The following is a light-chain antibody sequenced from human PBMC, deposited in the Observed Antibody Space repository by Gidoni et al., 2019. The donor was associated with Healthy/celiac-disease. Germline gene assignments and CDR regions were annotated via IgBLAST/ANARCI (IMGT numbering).Light chain of an antibody. CDR2: AAS. J-gene: IGKJ1*01. Sequence: DIQMTQSPSSLTASVGDRVTITCRASQSISSYLNWYQQKPGKAPKLLIYAASSLQSGVPSRFSSSGSGTDFTLTISSLPPEDFATYYCQQSYSTPDTFGQGTKVEIK. V-gene: IGKV1-39*01. CDR3: QQSYSTPDT. CDR1: QSISSY.